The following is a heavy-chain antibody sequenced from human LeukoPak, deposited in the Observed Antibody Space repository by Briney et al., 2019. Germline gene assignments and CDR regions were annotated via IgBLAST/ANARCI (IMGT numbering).Heavy chain of an antibody. J-gene: IGHJ6*02. CDR2: IFPGDSDT. V-gene: IGHV5-51*01. D-gene: IGHD3-10*01. CDR1: GYSFTSYW. CDR3: ATWAPLSSGNNICFYGMDV. Sequence: GESLKISCKASGYSFTSYWIGWVRQMPGKGLEWMGVIFPGDSDTRYSPSFQGQVTFSADKSITTAYLQWSSLKASDTAVYYCATWAPLSSGNNICFYGMDVWGRGTAVTVSS.